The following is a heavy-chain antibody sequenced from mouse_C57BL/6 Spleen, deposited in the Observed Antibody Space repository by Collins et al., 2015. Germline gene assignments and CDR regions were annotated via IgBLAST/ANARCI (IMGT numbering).Heavy chain of an antibody. D-gene: IGHD2-14*01. Sequence: DVQLQESGPGLVKPSQSLSLTCTVTGYSITSDYAWNWIRQFPGNKLEWMGYISYSGSTSYNPSLKSRISITRDTSKNQFFLQLNSVTTEDTATCYCARERAYYRYDVGAWFAYWGQGTLVTVSA. CDR3: ARERAYYRYDVGAWFAY. V-gene: IGHV3-2*02. J-gene: IGHJ3*01. CDR1: GYSITSDYA. CDR2: ISYSGST.